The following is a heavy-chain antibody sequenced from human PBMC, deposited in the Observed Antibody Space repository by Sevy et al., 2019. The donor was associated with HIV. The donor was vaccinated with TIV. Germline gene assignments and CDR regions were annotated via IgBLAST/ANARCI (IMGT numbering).Heavy chain of an antibody. CDR2: IKSKTDGGTT. CDR1: GFTFSNAW. V-gene: IGHV3-15*01. D-gene: IGHD3-3*02. J-gene: IGHJ4*02. CDR3: TTQVRTIFGVSMGPFDY. Sequence: GGSLRLSCAASGFTFSNAWMSWVRQAPGKGLEWVGRIKSKTDGGTTDYAAPVKGRFTISRVDSKNTLYLQMNSLKTEDTAVYYCTTQVRTIFGVSMGPFDYWGQGTLVTVSS.